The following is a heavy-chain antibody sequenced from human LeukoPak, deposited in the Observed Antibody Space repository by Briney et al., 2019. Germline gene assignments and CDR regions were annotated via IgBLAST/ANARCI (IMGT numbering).Heavy chain of an antibody. V-gene: IGHV4-34*01. J-gene: IGHJ4*02. D-gene: IGHD2-2*01. Sequence: SETLSLTCAVYGGSFSGYYWSWIRQPPGKGLEWIGEINHSGSTNYNPSLKSRVTISVDTSKNQFSLKLSSVTAADTAVYYCARVGDIVVVPAATGPNHYWGQGTLVTVSS. CDR1: GGSFSGYY. CDR2: INHSGST. CDR3: ARVGDIVVVPAATGPNHY.